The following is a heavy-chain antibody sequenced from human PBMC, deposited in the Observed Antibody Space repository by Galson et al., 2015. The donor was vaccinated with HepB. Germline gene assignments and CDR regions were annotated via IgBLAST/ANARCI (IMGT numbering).Heavy chain of an antibody. CDR3: VKDTSQWLDGSPLHY. V-gene: IGHV3-64D*06. Sequence: SLRLSCAASGFTFSSYAMHWVRQAPGKGLEYVSAISSNGGSTYYADSVKGRFTISRDNSKNTLYLQMSSLRAEDTAVYYCVKDTSQWLDGSPLHYWGQGALVTVSS. CDR2: ISSNGGST. J-gene: IGHJ4*02. CDR1: GFTFSSYA. D-gene: IGHD6-19*01.